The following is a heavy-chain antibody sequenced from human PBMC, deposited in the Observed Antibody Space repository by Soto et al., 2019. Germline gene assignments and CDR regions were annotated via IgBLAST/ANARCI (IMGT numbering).Heavy chain of an antibody. CDR1: GFTFSSYA. D-gene: IGHD2-8*01. CDR2: ISGSGGST. V-gene: IGHV3-23*01. CDR3: AKDRSRGGYCTNGVCYSNPRIGYYGMDV. J-gene: IGHJ6*02. Sequence: GGSLRLSCAASGFTFSSYAMSWVRQATGKGLEWVSAISGSGGSTYYADSVKGRFTISRDNSKNTLYLQMNSLRAEDTAVYYCAKDRSRGGYCTNGVCYSNPRIGYYGMDVWGQGTTVTVSS.